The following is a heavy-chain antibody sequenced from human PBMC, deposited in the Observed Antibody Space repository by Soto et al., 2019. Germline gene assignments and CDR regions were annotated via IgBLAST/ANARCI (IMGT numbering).Heavy chain of an antibody. Sequence: GGSLRLSCAASGFSFDDYAMHWVRQAPGKGLEWVSGISWNSGSIGYADSVKGRFTISRDNSKNTLYLQMNSLRAEDTAVYYCARRPVTYYFDYWGQGTLVTVSS. J-gene: IGHJ4*02. CDR1: GFSFDDYA. CDR2: ISWNSGSI. CDR3: ARRPVTYYFDY. D-gene: IGHD4-17*01. V-gene: IGHV3-9*01.